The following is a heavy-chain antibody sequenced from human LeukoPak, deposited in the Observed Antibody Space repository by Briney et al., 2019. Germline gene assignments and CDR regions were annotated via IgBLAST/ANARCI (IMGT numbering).Heavy chain of an antibody. J-gene: IGHJ4*02. CDR3: ARRGYCSGGSCYGYDY. D-gene: IGHD2-15*01. CDR2: IYPGDSDT. Sequence: GESLKISCKGSGYSFTSYWIGWVRQMPGKGLEWMGIIYPGDSDTRYSPSFQGQVTISADKSISTAYLQWSSLKASDTAMYYCARRGYCSGGSCYGYDYWGQGTLVTVSS. V-gene: IGHV5-51*01. CDR1: GYSFTSYW.